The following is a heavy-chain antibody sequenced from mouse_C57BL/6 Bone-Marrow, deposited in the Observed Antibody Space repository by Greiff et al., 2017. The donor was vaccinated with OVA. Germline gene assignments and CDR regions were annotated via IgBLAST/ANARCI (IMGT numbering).Heavy chain of an antibody. CDR2: IYPRDGST. V-gene: IGHV1-78*01. D-gene: IGHD2-10*01. CDR1: GYTFTDHT. Sequence: QVQLQQSDAELVKPGASVKISCKVSGYTFTDHTIHWLKQRPEQGLEWIGNIYPRDGSTKYNEKFKGKATLTADKSSSTAYMQLNSLTSEDTAVYYCAREYALLHFDYWGQGTTLTVSS. CDR3: AREYALLHFDY. J-gene: IGHJ2*01.